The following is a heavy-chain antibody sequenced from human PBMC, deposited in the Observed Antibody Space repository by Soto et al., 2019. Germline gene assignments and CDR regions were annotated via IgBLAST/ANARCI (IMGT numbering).Heavy chain of an antibody. Sequence: GESLKISCKGSGDNFAKYWIGWVRQMPGKGLEWMGVVYPGDSDTRYSPSFQGQVTISADESISAAYLQWSSLRASDTALYYWARKGDDIYFHFWGQGTPVTVSS. CDR2: VYPGDSDT. CDR3: ARKGDDIYFHF. CDR1: GDNFAKYW. D-gene: IGHD2-21*01. J-gene: IGHJ4*02. V-gene: IGHV5-51*01.